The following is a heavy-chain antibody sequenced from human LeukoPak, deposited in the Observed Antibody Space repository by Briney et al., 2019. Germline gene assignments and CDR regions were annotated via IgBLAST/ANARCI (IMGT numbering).Heavy chain of an antibody. CDR3: AKPVITLIAAAGTRWFDP. V-gene: IGHV3-23*01. CDR1: GFTFSSYA. Sequence: PGGSLRLSCAASGFTFSSYAMSWVRQAPGKGLEWVSAISGSGGSTYYADSVKGRFTISGDNSKNTLYLQMNSLRAEDTAVHYCAKPVITLIAAAGTRWFDPWGQGTLVSVSS. J-gene: IGHJ5*02. D-gene: IGHD6-13*01. CDR2: ISGSGGST.